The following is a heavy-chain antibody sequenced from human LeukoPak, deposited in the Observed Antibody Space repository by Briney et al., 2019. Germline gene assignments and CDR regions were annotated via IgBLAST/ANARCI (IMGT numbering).Heavy chain of an antibody. CDR2: IYYSGST. V-gene: IGHV4-39*01. Sequence: ETLSLTCTVSGGSISGSHYYWGWIRQPPGKGLEWIGSIYYSGSTYYNPSLKSRVTISVDTSKNQFSLKLSSVTAADTAVYYCARHRGLGQQLRWFDPWGQGTLVTVSS. J-gene: IGHJ5*02. D-gene: IGHD6-13*01. CDR3: ARHRGLGQQLRWFDP. CDR1: GGSISGSHYY.